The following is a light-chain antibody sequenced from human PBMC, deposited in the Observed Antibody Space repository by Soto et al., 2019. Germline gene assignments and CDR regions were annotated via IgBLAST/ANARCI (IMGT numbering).Light chain of an antibody. J-gene: IGKJ3*01. CDR2: KVS. V-gene: IGKV2-30*02. Sequence: VVLTQSPLSLPVTLGQPASISCRSSQDLIHSNGNTYLSWFHQRPGQSPRRLIYKVSERDSGVPDRFSGSGSGTDFTLKISRVEADDVGLYFCIHFRGDLTFGPGTKVDIK. CDR3: IHFRGDLT. CDR1: QDLIHSNGNTY.